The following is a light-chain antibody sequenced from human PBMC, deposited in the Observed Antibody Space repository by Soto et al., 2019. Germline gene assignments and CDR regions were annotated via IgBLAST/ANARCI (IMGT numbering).Light chain of an antibody. CDR1: SSDFGGYNY. CDR2: GFS. CDR3: SSYTGRSTRV. J-gene: IGLJ1*01. Sequence: QSALTQPASVSGSPGQSITISCTGTSSDFGGYNYVSWYQHHPGKAPKLIIYGFSDRPSGVSNRFSGSKSGNTASLTISGLQAEDEADYYCSSYTGRSTRVFGTGTQLTVL. V-gene: IGLV2-14*01.